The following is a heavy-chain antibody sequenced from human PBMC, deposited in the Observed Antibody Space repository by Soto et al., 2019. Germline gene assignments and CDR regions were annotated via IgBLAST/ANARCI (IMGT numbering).Heavy chain of an antibody. Sequence: QVQLVESGGGLVKTSGSLRIACAASGFTFSDYYMSWVRQAPGKGLEWVSYISSSGNTIYYADSVKGRFTISRDNAKNSVYLQMNSLRAEDTALYFCAKMSSENYYDPVFSWGQGSLLTVSS. D-gene: IGHD3-22*01. CDR3: AKMSSENYYDPVFS. J-gene: IGHJ4*02. V-gene: IGHV3-11*01. CDR1: GFTFSDYY. CDR2: ISSSGNTI.